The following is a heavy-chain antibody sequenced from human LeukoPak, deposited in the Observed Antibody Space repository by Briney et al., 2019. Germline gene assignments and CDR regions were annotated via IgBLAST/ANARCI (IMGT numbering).Heavy chain of an antibody. V-gene: IGHV3-21*01. D-gene: IGHD1-1*01. J-gene: IGHJ4*02. CDR3: ARASTGY. Sequence: GGSLRLSCVASGFTVSNKYMSWVRQAPGKGLEWVSSISSSSSYIYYADSVKGRFTISRDNAKNSLYLQMNSLRAEDTAVYYCARASTGYWGQGTLVTVSS. CDR1: GFTVSNKY. CDR2: ISSSSSYI.